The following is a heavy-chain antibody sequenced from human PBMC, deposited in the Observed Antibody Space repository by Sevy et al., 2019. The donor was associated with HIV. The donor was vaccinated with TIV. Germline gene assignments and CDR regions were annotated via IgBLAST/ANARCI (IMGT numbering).Heavy chain of an antibody. CDR3: ASQRNMDV. J-gene: IGHJ6*02. V-gene: IGHV3-30-3*01. Sequence: GGSLRLSCAASGFTFSSYAMHWVRQAPGKGLEWVAVISYDGSNKYYADSVKGRFTISRDNSKNTLYLQMNSLRAEDTAVYYCASQRNMDVWGQWTTVTVSS. CDR2: ISYDGSNK. CDR1: GFTFSSYA. D-gene: IGHD6-25*01.